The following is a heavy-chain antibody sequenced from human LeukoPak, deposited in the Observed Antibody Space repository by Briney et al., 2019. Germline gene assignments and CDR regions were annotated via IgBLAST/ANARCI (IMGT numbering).Heavy chain of an antibody. CDR2: ISGSGGST. D-gene: IGHD2/OR15-2a*01. CDR1: GFTVSSNY. CDR3: AKDPYYAHRGGPFDY. Sequence: GGSLRLSCAASGFTVSSNYMSWVRQAPGKGLEWVSAISGSGGSTYYADSVKGRFTISRDNSKNTLYLQMNSLRAEDTAVYYCAKDPYYAHRGGPFDYWGQGTLVTVSS. J-gene: IGHJ4*02. V-gene: IGHV3-23*01.